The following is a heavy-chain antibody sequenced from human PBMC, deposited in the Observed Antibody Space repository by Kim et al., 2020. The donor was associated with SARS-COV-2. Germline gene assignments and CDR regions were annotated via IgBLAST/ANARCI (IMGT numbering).Heavy chain of an antibody. Sequence: SETLSLTCTVSGGSISSYYWSWIRQPPGKGLEWIGYIYYSGSTNYNPSLKSRVTISVDTSKNQFSLKLSSVTAADTAVYYCARLPLDGDFPYYYYGMDVWGQGTTVTVSS. CDR3: ARLPLDGDFPYYYYGMDV. V-gene: IGHV4-59*01. J-gene: IGHJ6*02. D-gene: IGHD4-17*01. CDR1: GGSISSYY. CDR2: IYYSGST.